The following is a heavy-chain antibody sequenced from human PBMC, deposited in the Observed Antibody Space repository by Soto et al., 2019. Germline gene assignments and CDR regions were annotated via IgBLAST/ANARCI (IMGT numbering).Heavy chain of an antibody. V-gene: IGHV3-7*03. CDR1: GISLNTQW. Sequence: PGGSLRLSCAVSGISLNTQWMTRVRQAPGRGLEWVANIKEDGSEKNDVDSVKGRFTISRDNAKNSLYLQMNSLRVEDTAVYYCAKGGHIDYCGQGTLVTVSS. J-gene: IGHJ4*02. CDR3: AKGGHIDY. CDR2: IKEDGSEK. D-gene: IGHD3-16*01.